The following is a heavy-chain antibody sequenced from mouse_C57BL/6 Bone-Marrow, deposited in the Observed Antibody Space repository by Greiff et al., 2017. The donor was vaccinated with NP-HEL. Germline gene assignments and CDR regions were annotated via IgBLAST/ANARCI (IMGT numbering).Heavy chain of an antibody. D-gene: IGHD2-1*01. CDR2: INPNNGGT. CDR1: GYTFTDYN. CDR3: ARGIIYYGNHYYAMDY. V-gene: IGHV1-18*01. Sequence: EVQLQESGPELVKPGASVKIPCKASGYTFTDYNMDWVKQSHGKSLEWIGDINPNNGGTIYNQKFKGKATLTVDKSSSTAYMELRSLTSEDTAVYYCARGIIYYGNHYYAMDYWGQGTSVTVSS. J-gene: IGHJ4*01.